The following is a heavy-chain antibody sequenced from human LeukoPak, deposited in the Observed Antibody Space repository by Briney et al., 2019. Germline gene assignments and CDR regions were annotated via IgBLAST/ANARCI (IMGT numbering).Heavy chain of an antibody. CDR1: GFSVNNKY. CDR2: IYSGGGT. V-gene: IGHV3-53*01. J-gene: IGHJ2*01. CDR3: ASAMNFGHFDL. D-gene: IGHD2-2*01. Sequence: GGSPRLSCAASGFSVNNKYMTWVRQTPGKGLEWVSVIYSGGGTYYADFVKGRFTISRDNSNNTLSLQMSSLRPDDTAVYYCASAMNFGHFDLWGRGTLVTVSS.